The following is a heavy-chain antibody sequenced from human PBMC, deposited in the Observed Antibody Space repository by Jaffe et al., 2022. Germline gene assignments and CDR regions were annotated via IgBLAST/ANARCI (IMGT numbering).Heavy chain of an antibody. J-gene: IGHJ4*02. CDR2: ISSSGSTI. D-gene: IGHD3-22*01. V-gene: IGHV3-48*03. CDR3: AREYYYDSSGYPMDY. Sequence: EVQLVESGGGLVQPGGSLRLSCAASGFTFSSYEMNWVRQAPGKGLEWVSYISSSGSTIYYADSVKGRFTISRDNAKNSLYLQMNSLRAEDTAVYYCAREYYYDSSGYPMDYWGQGTLVTVSS. CDR1: GFTFSSYE.